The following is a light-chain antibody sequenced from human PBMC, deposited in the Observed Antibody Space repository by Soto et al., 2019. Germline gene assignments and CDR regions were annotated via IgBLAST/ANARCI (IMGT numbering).Light chain of an antibody. CDR3: QQANSFSGT. V-gene: IGKV1-12*01. J-gene: IGKJ3*01. CDR2: AAS. Sequence: DIQMTQSPSYVSASVGDRVTITCRASQGIGTWIAWYQQKPGTAPKLLIYAASSLQSGVPSRFSGSGSGTYFTLTINSLQPEDFATYYCQQANSFSGTFGPGTKVDLK. CDR1: QGIGTW.